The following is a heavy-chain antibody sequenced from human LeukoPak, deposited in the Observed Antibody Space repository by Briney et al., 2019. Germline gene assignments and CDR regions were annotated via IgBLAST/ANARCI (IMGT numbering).Heavy chain of an antibody. Sequence: GGSLRLSCAGSAFISSNYAMRWVRQAPGKGLEWVSSICDRGVDTYYGGSVKGRFTIARDNSKNTLYLQMNSLRAEDTAVYYCAKRGGSYYSDYWGQGSLVTVST. J-gene: IGHJ4*02. V-gene: IGHV3-23*01. CDR3: AKRGGSYYSDY. CDR1: AFISSNYA. D-gene: IGHD2-15*01. CDR2: ICDRGVDT.